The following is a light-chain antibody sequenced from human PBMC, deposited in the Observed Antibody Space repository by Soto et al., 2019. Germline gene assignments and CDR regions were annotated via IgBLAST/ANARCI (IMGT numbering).Light chain of an antibody. CDR1: NIGSKS. Sequence: SYELTQPPSVSVAPGKTARITCGGNNIGSKSVHWYQQKPGQAPVLVIYYDSDRPPGIPERFSGSNSGNTATLTISRVEAGDEADYYCQVWDSSSDHPGFGGGTKLTVL. CDR3: QVWDSSSDHPG. V-gene: IGLV3-21*04. CDR2: YDS. J-gene: IGLJ2*01.